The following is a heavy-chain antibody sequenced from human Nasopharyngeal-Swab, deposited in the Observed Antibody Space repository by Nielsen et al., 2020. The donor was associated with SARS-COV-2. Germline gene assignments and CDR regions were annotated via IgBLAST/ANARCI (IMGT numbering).Heavy chain of an antibody. CDR2: INPDSGDT. CDR1: GYTFTDYY. V-gene: IGHV1-2*02. Sequence: ASVRVSCKISGYTFTDYYIHWLRQVPGQGLEWVGCINPDSGDTRYAQKFQGRVTVTRDRSISTAYMELSRLKSDDTAMYYCARDRSASWSALDVWGKGTTVTVSS. CDR3: ARDRSASWSALDV. J-gene: IGHJ6*04. D-gene: IGHD6-13*01.